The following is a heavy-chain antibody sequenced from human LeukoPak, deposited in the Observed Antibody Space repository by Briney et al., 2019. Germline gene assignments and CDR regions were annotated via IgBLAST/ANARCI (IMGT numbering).Heavy chain of an antibody. J-gene: IGHJ4*02. CDR1: GFTFSIYW. V-gene: IGHV3-7*01. D-gene: IGHD3-22*01. Sequence: GGSLRLSCAASGFTFSIYWMSWVRQAPGKGLEWVANIKQDGSEKYYVDSVKGRFTISRDNAKNSLYLQMNSLRAEDTAVYYCARDWDDSSGYSFDYWGQGTLVTVSS. CDR3: ARDWDDSSGYSFDY. CDR2: IKQDGSEK.